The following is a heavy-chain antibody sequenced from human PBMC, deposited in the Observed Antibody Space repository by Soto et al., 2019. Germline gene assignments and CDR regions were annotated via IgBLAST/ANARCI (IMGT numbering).Heavy chain of an antibody. CDR1: VCTFISYA. J-gene: IGHJ6*04. V-gene: IGHV3-23*01. D-gene: IGHD1-1*01. CDR2: ISGSGGST. Sequence: VVSLRRSCSSCVCTFISYAISWFRQAPVKGLEWVSAISGSGGSTYYADSVKGRFTISRDNSKNTLYLQMNSLRAEDTAVYYCAKADERTQKGAYGMEVRGKGNTVNVS. CDR3: AKADERTQKGAYGMEV.